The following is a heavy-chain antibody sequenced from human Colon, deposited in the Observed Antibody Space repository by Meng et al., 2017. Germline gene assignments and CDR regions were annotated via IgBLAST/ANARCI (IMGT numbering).Heavy chain of an antibody. CDR2: INRDGSSA. CDR3: ARGPTGLYSSDY. J-gene: IGHJ4*02. Sequence: GESLKISCATSGFTFSDSWMHWVRQAPGKGLVWVPRINRDGSSANYADSVKGRFTISRDNAKNTVFLQMNSLRGEDTAVYYCARGPTGLYSSDYWGQGTLVTVSS. V-gene: IGHV3-74*01. D-gene: IGHD3-22*01. CDR1: GFTFSDSW.